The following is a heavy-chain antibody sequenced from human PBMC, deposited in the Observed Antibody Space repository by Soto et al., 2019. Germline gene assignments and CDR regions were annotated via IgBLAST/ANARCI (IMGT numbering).Heavy chain of an antibody. D-gene: IGHD3-9*01. CDR3: AGDPFKSALRYFDGLLSDFDY. CDR1: GFTFSDYY. CDR2: ISSSGTII. V-gene: IGHV3-11*01. Sequence: QVQLVESGGGLVQPGGSLRLSCAASGFTFSDYYMNWIRQAPGKGLEWVSHISSSGTIIYYADSVKGRFTISRDNAKMPLYLQRNALRAEETAVYYCAGDPFKSALRYFDGLLSDFDYWGQGALVTVSS. J-gene: IGHJ4*02.